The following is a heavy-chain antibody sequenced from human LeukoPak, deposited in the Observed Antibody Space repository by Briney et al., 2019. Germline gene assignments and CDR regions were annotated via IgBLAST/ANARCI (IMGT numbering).Heavy chain of an antibody. CDR1: GGSISRSSYY. Sequence: SETLSLTCTVSGGSISRSSYYWGWIRQPPGTGLEWIGSMYYSGSTYYNPSLKSRVTISVDTSKNHFSLKLRSVTAADTAVYYCARDYSRGIAAAGTDAFDIWGQGTMVTVSS. CDR3: ARDYSRGIAAAGTDAFDI. J-gene: IGHJ3*02. D-gene: IGHD6-13*01. CDR2: MYYSGST. V-gene: IGHV4-39*02.